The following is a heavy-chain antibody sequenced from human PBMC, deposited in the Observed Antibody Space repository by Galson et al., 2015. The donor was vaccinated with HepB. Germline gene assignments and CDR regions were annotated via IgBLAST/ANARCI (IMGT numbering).Heavy chain of an antibody. Sequence: SLRLSCAASGFTFSSNAMSWVRQAPGKGLEWVSAISGSGGSTYYADSVKGRFTISRDNSKNTLYLQMNSLRAEDTAVYYCAKAFESTMVRGAKYYGMDVWGQGTTVTVSS. V-gene: IGHV3-23*01. CDR1: GFTFSSNA. D-gene: IGHD3-10*01. CDR2: ISGSGGST. CDR3: AKAFESTMVRGAKYYGMDV. J-gene: IGHJ6*02.